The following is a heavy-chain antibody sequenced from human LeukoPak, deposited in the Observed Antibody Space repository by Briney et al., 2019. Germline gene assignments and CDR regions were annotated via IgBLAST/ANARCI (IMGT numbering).Heavy chain of an antibody. Sequence: LSLTCTVSGGSISSSSYYWGWIRQPPGKGLEWVSYISSSGSTIYYADSVKGRFTISRDNAKNSLYLQMNSLRAEDTAVYYCARVVRGKGAFDIWGQGTMVTVSS. J-gene: IGHJ3*02. CDR2: ISSSGSTI. V-gene: IGHV3-11*01. CDR1: GGSISSSSYY. CDR3: ARVVRGKGAFDI. D-gene: IGHD3-10*01.